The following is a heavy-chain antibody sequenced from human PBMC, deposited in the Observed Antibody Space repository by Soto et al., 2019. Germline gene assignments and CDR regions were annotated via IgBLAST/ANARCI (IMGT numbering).Heavy chain of an antibody. Sequence: GASVKVSCKASGYTFTGYYMHWVRQAPGQWLEWMGWINPNSGGTNYAQKFQGWVTMTRDTSISTAYMELSRLRSDDTAVYYCARDLGYSYGYYAFDIWGQGTMVTVS. J-gene: IGHJ3*02. CDR3: ARDLGYSYGYYAFDI. CDR1: GYTFTGYY. CDR2: INPNSGGT. D-gene: IGHD5-18*01. V-gene: IGHV1-2*04.